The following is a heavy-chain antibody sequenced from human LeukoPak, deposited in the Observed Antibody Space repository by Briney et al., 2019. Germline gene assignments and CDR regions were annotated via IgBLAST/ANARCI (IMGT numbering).Heavy chain of an antibody. CDR1: GYIFTSYY. Sequence: GASVKVSCKASGYIFTSYYIHWVRQAPGQGLEWMGIINPSGGNTNYAQKFQGRVTMTRDTSTSTVYMELSSLRSEDTAVYYCARAERFGVATNSGPLDYWAREPWSPSPQ. D-gene: IGHD5-12*01. CDR2: INPSGGNT. J-gene: IGHJ4*02. CDR3: ARAERFGVATNSGPLDY. V-gene: IGHV1-46*01.